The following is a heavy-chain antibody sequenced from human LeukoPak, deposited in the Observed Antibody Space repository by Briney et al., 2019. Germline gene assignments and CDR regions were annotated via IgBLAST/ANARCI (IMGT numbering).Heavy chain of an antibody. J-gene: IGHJ6*03. CDR3: TKSPGQGIVGSSPAYNYYMDV. Sequence: GGSLRLSCAASGFTFSSYAMSWVRQAPGKGLEWVSAISGSGGSTYYADSVKGRFTISRDNSKNTLYLQMNSLRAEDTAVHYCTKSPGQGIVGSSPAYNYYMDVWGKGTTVTVSS. CDR1: GFTFSSYA. D-gene: IGHD1-26*01. V-gene: IGHV3-23*01. CDR2: ISGSGGST.